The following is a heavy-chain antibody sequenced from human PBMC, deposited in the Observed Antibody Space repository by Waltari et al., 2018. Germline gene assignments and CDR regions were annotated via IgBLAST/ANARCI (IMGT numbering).Heavy chain of an antibody. V-gene: IGHV4-39*01. D-gene: IGHD6-19*01. Sequence: QLQLQESGPGLVKPSETLSLTCTVSGASISSSSYSWGWIRQPPGKGLEWIGSMYYSGSTYYNPSLKSRVTISVDTSKNQFSLKLSSLTAADTAVYYCARPGSSSGWFYFDYWGPGTLVTVSS. J-gene: IGHJ4*02. CDR1: GASISSSSYS. CDR2: MYYSGST. CDR3: ARPGSSSGWFYFDY.